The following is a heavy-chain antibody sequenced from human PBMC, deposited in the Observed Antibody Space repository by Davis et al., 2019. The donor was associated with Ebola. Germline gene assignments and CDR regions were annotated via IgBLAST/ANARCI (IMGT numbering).Heavy chain of an antibody. J-gene: IGHJ4*02. CDR2: INQDGSEK. V-gene: IGHV3-7*03. Sequence: PGESLKISCAASGFTFSYSWMDWVRQAPGKGLEWVANINQDGSEKFYVDSVKGRFTISRDNAKNSLYLQMNSLRAEDTAVYFCSRILDDWGQGTLVTVSS. CDR1: GFTFSYSW. CDR3: SRILDD.